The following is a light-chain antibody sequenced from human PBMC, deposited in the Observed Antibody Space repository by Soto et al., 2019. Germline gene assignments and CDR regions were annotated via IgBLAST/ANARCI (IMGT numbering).Light chain of an antibody. CDR1: QSVRSN. CDR3: QQYNSWPIT. J-gene: IGKJ5*01. Sequence: DIVLTQSAASLSLSPGERDTLXCRASQSVRSNFVWCQQKNGQAPRLLIYGESTRATGIQARFSGSGSGTQFTFTISGLQSEDFAVYYCQQYNSWPITFGQGTRLE. CDR2: GES. V-gene: IGKV3-15*01.